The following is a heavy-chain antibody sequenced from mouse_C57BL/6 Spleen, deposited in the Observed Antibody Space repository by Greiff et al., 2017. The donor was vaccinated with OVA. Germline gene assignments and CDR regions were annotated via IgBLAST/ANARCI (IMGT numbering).Heavy chain of an antibody. CDR2: IDPEDGET. Sequence: VQLKQSGAELVKPGASVKLSCTASGFNIKDYYMHWVKQRTEQGLEWIGRIDPEDGETKYAPKFQGKATLTADTSSNTAYLQLSSLTSEDTAVYYCARDYDGGYFDYWGQGTTLTVSS. J-gene: IGHJ2*01. CDR3: ARDYDGGYFDY. D-gene: IGHD2-4*01. CDR1: GFNIKDYY. V-gene: IGHV14-2*01.